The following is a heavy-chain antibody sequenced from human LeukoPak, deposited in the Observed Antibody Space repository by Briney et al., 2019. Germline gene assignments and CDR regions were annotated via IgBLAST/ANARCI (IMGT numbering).Heavy chain of an antibody. CDR2: INSDGINT. D-gene: IGHD3-16*02. V-gene: IGHV3-74*01. Sequence: PGGSLRLSCAASGFTFSNYWMHWVRQAPGKGLVWVSRINSDGINTSYADSVKGRFTISRDNAKNTLNLQMNSLRAEDTAVYYCARLGYYDYVWGSYRYTEDYWGQGTLVTVSS. J-gene: IGHJ4*02. CDR1: GFTFSNYW. CDR3: ARLGYYDYVWGSYRYTEDY.